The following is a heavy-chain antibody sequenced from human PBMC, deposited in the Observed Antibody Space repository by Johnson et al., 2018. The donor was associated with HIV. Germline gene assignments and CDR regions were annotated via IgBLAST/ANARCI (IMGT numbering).Heavy chain of an antibody. J-gene: IGHJ3*01. V-gene: IGHV3-66*02. Sequence: VQLVESGGGVVQPGRSLRLSCAASGFTVSRNYMNWVRQAPGKGLEWVSVIYSGGSTYYADSVKGRFTISRDSSKNTLYLQMNSLRAEDTAMYYCARESTAWGGDYVGYGLDVWGQGTLVAVSS. CDR3: ARESTAWGGDYVGYGLDV. CDR1: GFTVSRNY. D-gene: IGHD5-18*01. CDR2: IYSGGST.